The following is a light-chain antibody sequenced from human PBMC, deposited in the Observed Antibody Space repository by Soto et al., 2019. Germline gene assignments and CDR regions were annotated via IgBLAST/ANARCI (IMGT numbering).Light chain of an antibody. CDR3: QVWDSSTVV. J-gene: IGLJ2*01. CDR2: RDS. Sequence: SYELTQPLSVSVALGQTARITCGGNNMGSKNVHWYQQKPGQAPVLVIYRDSNRPSGIPERFSGSNSGNTATLTISRAQAGDEADYYCQVWDSSTVVFGGGTQLTVL. V-gene: IGLV3-9*01. CDR1: NMGSKN.